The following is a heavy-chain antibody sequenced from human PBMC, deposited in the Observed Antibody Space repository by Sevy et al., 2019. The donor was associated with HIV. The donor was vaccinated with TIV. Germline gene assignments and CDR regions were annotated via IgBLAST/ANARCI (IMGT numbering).Heavy chain of an antibody. D-gene: IGHD2-15*01. J-gene: IGHJ2*01. CDR3: AAPRAHGCYEGTGVYFDF. V-gene: IGHV4-39*01. Sequence: SETLSLTCTVSGGSISSSSYYWGWIRQPPGKGLEWIGSFYSTGSTSYNPSLRSRVTVSADTSKNQFSLKLDSVSAADTAVYYCAAPRAHGCYEGTGVYFDFWGRGTLVTVSS. CDR1: GGSISSSSYY. CDR2: FYSTGST.